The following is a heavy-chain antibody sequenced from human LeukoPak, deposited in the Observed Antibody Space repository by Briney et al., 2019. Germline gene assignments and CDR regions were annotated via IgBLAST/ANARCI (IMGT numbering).Heavy chain of an antibody. D-gene: IGHD2-2*01. CDR3: ARDRPIVVVPAAIHYYGMDV. CDR2: MSAYNGNT. Sequence: ASVKVSCKASGYTFTSYGISWVRQAPGQGLEWMGWMSAYNGNTNYAQKLQGRVTMTTDTSTSTAYMELRSLRSDDTAVYYCARDRPIVVVPAAIHYYGMDVWGQGTTVTVSS. J-gene: IGHJ6*02. CDR1: GYTFTSYG. V-gene: IGHV1-18*01.